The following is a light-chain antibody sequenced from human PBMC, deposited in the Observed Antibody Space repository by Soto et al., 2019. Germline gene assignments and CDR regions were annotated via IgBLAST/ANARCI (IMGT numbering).Light chain of an antibody. CDR3: SSYAGSNTVV. V-gene: IGLV2-8*01. CDR1: SSDVGGYND. Sequence: QSALTQPPSASGAPGQSVTISCTGTSSDVGGYNDVSWYQQHPGKAPKLMIYEVSKRPSGVPDRFSGSKSGNTASLTVSGLQDEDEDDYYCSSYAGSNTVVFGGGTKLTVL. CDR2: EVS. J-gene: IGLJ2*01.